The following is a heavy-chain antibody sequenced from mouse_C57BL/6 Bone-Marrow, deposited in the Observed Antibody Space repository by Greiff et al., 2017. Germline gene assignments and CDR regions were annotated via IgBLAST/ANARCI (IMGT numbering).Heavy chain of an antibody. Sequence: EVKLMESGGGLVQPGESLKLSCESNEYEFPSHDMSWVRQTPEKRLALVAAINSDGGSTYYPDTMERRFIISRDNTKKTLYLQMSSLRAEDTALXYGARHGGDGEDYWGQGTTLTVSS. V-gene: IGHV5-2*01. CDR2: INSDGGST. CDR1: EYEFPSHD. CDR3: ARHGGDGEDY. D-gene: IGHD3-3*01. J-gene: IGHJ2*01.